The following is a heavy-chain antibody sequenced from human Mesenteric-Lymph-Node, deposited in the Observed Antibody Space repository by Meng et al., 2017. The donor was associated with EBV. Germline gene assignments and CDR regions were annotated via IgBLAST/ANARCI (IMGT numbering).Heavy chain of an antibody. J-gene: IGHJ4*02. CDR1: GESFSGFY. CDR2: MNNGGTS. V-gene: IGHV4-34*01. Sequence: QVQFKQWGAGLLKPSETLSLPCAVYGESFSGFYWSWVRQAPGKGLEWIGEMNNGGTSNYNPSLESRVTISVDPSKNQFSLNLRSVTAADTAVYYCARVKPSIWFGELFYYFDYWGPGILVTVSS. CDR3: ARVKPSIWFGELFYYFDY. D-gene: IGHD3-10*01.